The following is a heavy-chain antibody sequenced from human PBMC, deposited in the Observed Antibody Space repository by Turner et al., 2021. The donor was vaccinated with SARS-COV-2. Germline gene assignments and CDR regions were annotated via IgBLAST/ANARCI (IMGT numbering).Heavy chain of an antibody. Sequence: VQLVESGGGVVQPGRSLRLSCADSGVRFSSYTMYWVRQAPGKGLEWVSSISSSSSYIYYADSVKGRFTISRDNAKNSLYLQMNSLRAEDTAVYYCARGTYYYDSSVYSGTNWFDPWGQGTLVTVSS. D-gene: IGHD3-22*01. CDR3: ARGTYYYDSSVYSGTNWFDP. J-gene: IGHJ5*02. CDR2: ISSSSSYI. V-gene: IGHV3-21*01. CDR1: GVRFSSYT.